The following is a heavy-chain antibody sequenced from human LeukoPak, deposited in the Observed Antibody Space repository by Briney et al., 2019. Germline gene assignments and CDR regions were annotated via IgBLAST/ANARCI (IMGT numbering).Heavy chain of an antibody. CDR1: GYSFTSYW. Sequence: GESLKISCKGSGYSFTSYWIGWVRQMPGKGLEWMGIIHPGDSDTRYSPSFQGQVTISADKSISTAYLQWSSLKASDTAMYYCARLPGIAAAGTRNYYYYYMDVWGKGTTVTVSS. CDR3: ARLPGIAAAGTRNYYYYYMDV. V-gene: IGHV5-51*01. J-gene: IGHJ6*03. CDR2: IHPGDSDT. D-gene: IGHD6-13*01.